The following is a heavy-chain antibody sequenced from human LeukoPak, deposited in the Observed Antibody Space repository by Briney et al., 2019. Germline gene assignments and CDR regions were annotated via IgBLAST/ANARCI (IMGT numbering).Heavy chain of an antibody. Sequence: SETLSLTCTVSGGSISSYYWSWIRQPPGKGLEYIGFIYYSGSTNCNPSLKSRVTISLDTSKNQFSLRLTSVTSADTAVYFCARGAVGGYLRFDPWGQGTLVTVSS. CDR2: IYYSGST. J-gene: IGHJ5*02. D-gene: IGHD3-22*01. CDR3: ARGAVGGYLRFDP. CDR1: GGSISSYY. V-gene: IGHV4-59*01.